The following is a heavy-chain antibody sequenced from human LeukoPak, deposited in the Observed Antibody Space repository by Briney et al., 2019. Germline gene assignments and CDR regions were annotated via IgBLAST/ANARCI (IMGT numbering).Heavy chain of an antibody. V-gene: IGHV3-33*06. CDR2: IWYDGSNK. CDR3: GEGGRGDYESRWGYYFDF. Sequence: GGSLRLSCAASGFTFSSYGMHWVRQAPGKGLEWVAGIWYDGSNKYYADSVKGRLTISRDNSKNTLYLQMNSLRAEGTAVDYCGEGGRGDYESRWGYYFDFRGQGTPVTVSS. J-gene: IGHJ4*02. CDR1: GFTFSSYG. D-gene: IGHD3-22*01.